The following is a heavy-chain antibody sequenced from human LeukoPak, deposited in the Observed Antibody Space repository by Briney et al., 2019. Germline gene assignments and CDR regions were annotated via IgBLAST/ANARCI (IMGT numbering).Heavy chain of an antibody. CDR1: GFTFSSYA. Sequence: GGSLRLSCAASGFTFSSYAMSWVRQAPGKGLEWVSAISGSGGSTYYADSVKGRFTISRDNSKNTPYLQMNSLRAEDTAVYYCAKGGDYDFWKNWFDPWGQGTLVTVSS. CDR2: ISGSGGST. J-gene: IGHJ5*02. D-gene: IGHD3-3*01. V-gene: IGHV3-23*01. CDR3: AKGGDYDFWKNWFDP.